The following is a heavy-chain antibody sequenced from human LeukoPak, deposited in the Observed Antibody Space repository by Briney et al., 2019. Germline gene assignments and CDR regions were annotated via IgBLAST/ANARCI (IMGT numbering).Heavy chain of an antibody. J-gene: IGHJ3*02. V-gene: IGHV4-59*01. CDR3: ARVLDLSKRGLDAFDI. CDR1: GGSFSGYF. D-gene: IGHD3-16*01. CDR2: VYYSGST. Sequence: SETLSLTCAVYGGSFSGYFWSWIRQPPGKGLEWIGYVYYSGSTNYNPSLKSRVTISVDTSKKQFSLKLSSATAADTAVYYCARVLDLSKRGLDAFDIWGQGTMVTVSS.